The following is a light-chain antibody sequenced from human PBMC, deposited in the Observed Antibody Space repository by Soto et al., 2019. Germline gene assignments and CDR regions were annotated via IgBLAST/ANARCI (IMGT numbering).Light chain of an antibody. Sequence: DIQMTQSPSTLSASVGDRVAITCRASQDISKWLAWYQQKPGKPPKLLIYDASGLDSGVPSRFSGSGYGTEFTLTISGLQPEDFATFYCQQYDSFPWTLGPGTKVDTK. CDR3: QQYDSFPWT. CDR2: DAS. V-gene: IGKV1-5*01. CDR1: QDISKW. J-gene: IGKJ1*01.